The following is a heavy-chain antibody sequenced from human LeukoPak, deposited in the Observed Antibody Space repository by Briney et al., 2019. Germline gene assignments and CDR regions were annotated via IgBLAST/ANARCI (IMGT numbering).Heavy chain of an antibody. CDR2: INPNSGGT. V-gene: IGHV1-2*02. CDR1: GYTFTGYY. CDR3: ARVPTVTTYYFDY. J-gene: IGHJ4*02. Sequence: ASVKVSCKASGYTFTGYYMHWVRQAPGQGLEWMGWINPNSGGTNYAQKFQGRVTMTRDTSISTAYMELSRLRSDDTAVYHCARVPTVTTYYFDYWGQGTLVTVSS. D-gene: IGHD4-11*01.